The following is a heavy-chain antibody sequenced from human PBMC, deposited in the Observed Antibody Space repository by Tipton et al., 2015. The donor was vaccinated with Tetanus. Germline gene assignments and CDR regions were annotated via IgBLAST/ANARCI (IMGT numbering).Heavy chain of an antibody. CDR3: SKDSGSHSYFYYYGMDV. CDR2: ISWNSGRI. D-gene: IGHD2-15*01. CDR1: GFTFDDYA. J-gene: IGHJ6*02. V-gene: IGHV3-9*01. Sequence: AASGFTFDDYAMHRVRQAPGKGLEWVSGISWNSGRIGYADSVEGRFTISGDNAKNSLYLQMDSLRAEDTALYYCSKDSGSHSYFYYYGMDVWGQGTTVTVSS.